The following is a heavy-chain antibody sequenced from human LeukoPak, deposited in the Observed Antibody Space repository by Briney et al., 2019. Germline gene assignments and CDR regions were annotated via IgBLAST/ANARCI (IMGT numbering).Heavy chain of an antibody. CDR2: ISSSRSYI. CDR3: ATYSSSNGREFQY. CDR1: GFTFSSYS. D-gene: IGHD2-2*01. V-gene: IGHV3-21*01. Sequence: GGSLRLSCAASGFTFSSYSMNWVRQAPGKGLEWVSSISSSRSYIYYADSVKGRFTISRDNAKNSLYLQMNSLRAEDTAVYYCATYSSSNGREFQYWGQGTLVTVSS. J-gene: IGHJ1*01.